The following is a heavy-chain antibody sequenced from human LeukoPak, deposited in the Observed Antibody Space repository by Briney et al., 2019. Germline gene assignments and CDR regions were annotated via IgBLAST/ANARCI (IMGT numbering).Heavy chain of an antibody. Sequence: SVKVSCKASGGTFSSYAISWVRQAPGQGLEWMGGTIPIFGTANYAQKFQGRVTITADESTSTAYMELSSLRSEDTAVYYCASVPYYYDSSGYYYDYWGQGTLVTVSS. CDR3: ASVPYYYDSSGYYYDY. J-gene: IGHJ4*02. V-gene: IGHV1-69*13. CDR1: GGTFSSYA. CDR2: TIPIFGTA. D-gene: IGHD3-22*01.